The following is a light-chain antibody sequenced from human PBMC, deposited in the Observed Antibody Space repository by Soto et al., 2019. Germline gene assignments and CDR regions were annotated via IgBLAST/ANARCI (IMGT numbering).Light chain of an antibody. CDR1: QSVSSN. Sequence: ERVMTQSPATLSLSPGERATLSCRASQSVSSNLAWYQQKPGQAPRLLIYGASTRATGIPARFSGSGSGTDFTLTISSLQSEDFAVYYCQQHNNWPQTFGQGTKVEIK. CDR2: GAS. CDR3: QQHNNWPQT. J-gene: IGKJ1*01. V-gene: IGKV3-15*01.